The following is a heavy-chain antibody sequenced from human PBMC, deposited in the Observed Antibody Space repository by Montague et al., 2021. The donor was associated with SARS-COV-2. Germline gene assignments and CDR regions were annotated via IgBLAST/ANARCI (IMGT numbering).Heavy chain of an antibody. CDR3: ARMRIAAAGSPFDX. V-gene: IGHV2-70*11. D-gene: IGHD6-13*01. Sequence: PALVKPTQTLTLTCTFSGFSLSTSGMCLSWIRQPPGKALEWLARIDWDDDKYYSTSLKTRPTISKDTSKNQVVLTMTNMDPVDTATYYCARMRIAAAGSPFDXWGQGTMVTVSS. CDR1: GFSLSTSGMC. J-gene: IGHJ3*02. CDR2: IDWDDDK.